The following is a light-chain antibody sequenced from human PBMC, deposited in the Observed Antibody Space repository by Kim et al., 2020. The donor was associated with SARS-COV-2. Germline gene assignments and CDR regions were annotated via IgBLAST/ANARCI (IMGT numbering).Light chain of an antibody. V-gene: IGKV1-9*01. CDR1: QDIKNY. CDR3: QQFNSPYT. CDR2: AAS. J-gene: IGKJ2*01. Sequence: YASVGDRGTITCRASQDIKNYLAWYQQKPGRAPKLLIYAASTLQSGVPSRFSGSGSGTDFTLTISALQPEDFGDYHCQQFNSPYTFGQGTKVDIK.